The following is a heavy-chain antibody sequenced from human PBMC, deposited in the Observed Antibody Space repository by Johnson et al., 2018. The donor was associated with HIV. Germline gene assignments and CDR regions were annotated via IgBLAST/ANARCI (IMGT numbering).Heavy chain of an antibody. D-gene: IGHD5-18*01. J-gene: IGHJ3*02. Sequence: QVQLVESGGGLVKPGGSLRLSCAASGFTFSDYYMSWIRQAPGKGLEWVSYISSSGSTIYYADSVKGRFTISSDNAKNSLYLQKNSLKTEDTAVYYCTTAPTTWIQVWSLAQDAFDIWGQGTMVTVSS. CDR2: ISSSGSTI. CDR3: TTAPTTWIQVWSLAQDAFDI. CDR1: GFTFSDYY. V-gene: IGHV3-11*01.